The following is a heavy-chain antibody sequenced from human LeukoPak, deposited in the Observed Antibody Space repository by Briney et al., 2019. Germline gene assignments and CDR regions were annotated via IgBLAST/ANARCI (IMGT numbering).Heavy chain of an antibody. CDR1: GFTFNSYA. V-gene: IGHV3-23*01. J-gene: IGHJ4*02. Sequence: GGSLRLSCAASGFTFNSYAMSWVRQAPEKGLEWVATISGSGGGTYYADSVKGRFAISRDDSKNTLYLQMNSLRAEDTAVYYCAKDLGRYRNNYFDYWGQGTLVTVSS. CDR2: ISGSGGGT. D-gene: IGHD1-26*01. CDR3: AKDLGRYRNNYFDY.